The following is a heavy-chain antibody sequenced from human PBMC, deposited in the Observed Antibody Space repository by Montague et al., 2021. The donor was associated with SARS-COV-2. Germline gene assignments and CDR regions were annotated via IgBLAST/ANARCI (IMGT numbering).Heavy chain of an antibody. D-gene: IGHD3-3*01. CDR3: ARDSPHFDFWRGHYGDKYYMDI. J-gene: IGHJ6*03. V-gene: IGHV4-61*02. CDR2: LLTSGAT. Sequence: TRSLTCTVSDDSITSKTHYWDWVRQPAGKGLEWIGRLLTSGATNFNPSLKSRLTISRDTSKNEFYLKLSSVTAADTAVYYCARDSPHFDFWRGHYGDKYYMDIWGKGTTVTVS. CDR1: DDSITSKTHY.